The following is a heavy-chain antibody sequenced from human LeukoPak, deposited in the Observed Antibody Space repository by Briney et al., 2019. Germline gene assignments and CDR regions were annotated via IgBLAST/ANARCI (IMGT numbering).Heavy chain of an antibody. CDR3: ARQGMGRTWSPNFDY. J-gene: IGHJ4*02. CDR2: LHPGDSDT. V-gene: IGHV5-51*01. CDR1: GYTFSTHW. D-gene: IGHD6-13*01. Sequence: GESLKIFCKASGYTFSTHWHGRVRQTPGEGLEWMGFLHPGDSDTRYSPSFQGQVTNSADKSISTAYLQWSTLKASDTAMYYCARQGMGRTWSPNFDYWGQGSLVTVSS.